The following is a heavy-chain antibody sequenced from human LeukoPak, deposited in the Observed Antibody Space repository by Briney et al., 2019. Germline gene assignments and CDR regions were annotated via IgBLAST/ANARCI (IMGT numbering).Heavy chain of an antibody. CDR2: IWSDGSNQ. D-gene: IGHD7-27*01. CDR3: ARDLGGLGTY. J-gene: IGHJ4*02. CDR1: GFTFSTFA. V-gene: IGHV3-33*01. Sequence: GGSLRLSCAASGFTFSTFAMHWVRQAPGKGLEWVAVIWSDGSNQYYADSVRGRFTISRDNSRNTLYLQTNSLRAEDTAVYYCARDLGGLGTYWGQGTLVTVSS.